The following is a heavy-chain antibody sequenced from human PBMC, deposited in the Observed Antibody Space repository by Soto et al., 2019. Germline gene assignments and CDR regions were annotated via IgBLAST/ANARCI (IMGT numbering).Heavy chain of an antibody. CDR1: GDTVSSNSVA. J-gene: IGHJ6*02. Sequence: SQTLSLTCVGSGDTVSSNSVAWNWVRQSPSRGLEWLGRTYYRSRWYRDYAVSVRSRIDINADTSQNQVYLQLNSVTPVDTAVYYCARSEEDSDYYYYGMDVWGQGTTDTVSS. CDR3: ARSEEDSDYYYYGMDV. CDR2: TYYRSRWYR. D-gene: IGHD2-15*01. V-gene: IGHV6-1*01.